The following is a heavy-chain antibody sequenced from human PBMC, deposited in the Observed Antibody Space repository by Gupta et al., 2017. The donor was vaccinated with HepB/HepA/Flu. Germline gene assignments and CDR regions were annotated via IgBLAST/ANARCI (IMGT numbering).Heavy chain of an antibody. D-gene: IGHD3-22*01. CDR2: IDWDDDK. CDR3: ARSYYYDSSGLPAPFDY. J-gene: IGHJ4*02. Sequence: QVTLKESGPALVKPTQTLTLTCTFSGFSLSTSGMRVSWIRQPPGKALEWLARIDWDDDKFYSTSLKTRLTISKDTSKNQVVLTMTNMDPVDTATYYCARSYYYDSSGLPAPFDYWGQGTLVTVSS. V-gene: IGHV2-70*04. CDR1: GFSLSTSGMR.